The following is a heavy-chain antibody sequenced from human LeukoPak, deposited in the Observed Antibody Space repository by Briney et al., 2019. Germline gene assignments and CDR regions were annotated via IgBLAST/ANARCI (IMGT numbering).Heavy chain of an antibody. CDR3: ARQYTSSWAYWFDP. Sequence: SETLSLTCSVSGGPIRSYYWSWIRQPPGKGLEWIGDIYYSGSTNYNPSLKSRVTISVDTSKNQFSLKLSSVTAADTAVYYCARQYTSSWAYWFDPWGQGTLVTVPS. CDR1: GGPIRSYY. V-gene: IGHV4-59*01. D-gene: IGHD6-13*01. J-gene: IGHJ5*02. CDR2: IYYSGST.